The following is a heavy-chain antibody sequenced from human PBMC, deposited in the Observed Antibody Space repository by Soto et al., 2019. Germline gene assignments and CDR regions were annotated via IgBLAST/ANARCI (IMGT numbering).Heavy chain of an antibody. CDR3: ARGTFDSSGDYFAGWFGP. Sequence: QVELVQSGAEVKKPGSSVKVSCKASGYTFTGYYMHWVRQAPGQGLEWMGWIIPNNGGTKYAQKFQDRVTMTRDTSISTAYMELSRLRSDDTAVYYCARGTFDSSGDYFAGWFGPWGQGTLVTVSS. J-gene: IGHJ5*02. CDR2: IIPNNGGT. CDR1: GYTFTGYY. D-gene: IGHD3-22*01. V-gene: IGHV1-2*02.